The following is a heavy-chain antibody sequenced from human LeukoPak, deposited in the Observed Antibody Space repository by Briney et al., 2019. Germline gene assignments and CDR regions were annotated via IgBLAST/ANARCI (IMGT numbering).Heavy chain of an antibody. Sequence: SETLSLTCTVSGGSISSSSYYWRWIRQPPGKGLEWIGSIYYSGSTYYNPSLKSRVTISVDTSKNQFSLKLSSVTAADTAVYYCARVPGPMVRGVYFDYWGQGTLVTVSS. V-gene: IGHV4-39*01. CDR1: GGSISSSSYY. CDR2: IYYSGST. D-gene: IGHD3-10*01. CDR3: ARVPGPMVRGVYFDY. J-gene: IGHJ4*02.